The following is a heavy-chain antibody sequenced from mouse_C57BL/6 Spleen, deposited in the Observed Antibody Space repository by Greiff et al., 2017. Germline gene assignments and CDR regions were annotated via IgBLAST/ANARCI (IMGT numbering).Heavy chain of an antibody. CDR1: GYTFTSYD. CDR3: ARSFYYGSSYSWYFDV. D-gene: IGHD1-1*01. J-gene: IGHJ1*03. V-gene: IGHV1-85*01. Sequence: QVQLQQSGPELVKPGASVKLSCKASGYTFTSYDINWVKQRPGQGLEWIGWIYPRDGSTKYNEKFKGKATLTVDTSSSTAYMELHSLTSEDSAVYFCARSFYYGSSYSWYFDVWGTGTTVTVSS. CDR2: IYPRDGST.